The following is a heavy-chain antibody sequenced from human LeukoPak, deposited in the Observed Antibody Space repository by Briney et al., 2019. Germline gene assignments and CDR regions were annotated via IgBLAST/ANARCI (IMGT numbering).Heavy chain of an antibody. Sequence: GGSLRLSCAASGFTFSSYGMHWVRQAPGKGLEWVSGISWNSGSIGYADSVKGRFTISRDNAKNSLYLQMNSLRAEDTALYYCAKVVKVDTVWGPVFDYWGQGTLVTVSS. D-gene: IGHD5-18*01. J-gene: IGHJ4*02. CDR1: GFTFSSYG. V-gene: IGHV3-9*01. CDR3: AKVVKVDTVWGPVFDY. CDR2: ISWNSGSI.